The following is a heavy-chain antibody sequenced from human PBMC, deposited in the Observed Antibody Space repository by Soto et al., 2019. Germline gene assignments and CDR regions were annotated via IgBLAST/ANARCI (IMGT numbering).Heavy chain of an antibody. CDR1: GFTFSSYA. J-gene: IGHJ3*02. Sequence: QVQLVESGGGVVQPGRSLRLSCAASGFTFSSYAMHWVRQAPGKGLEWVAVISYDGSNKYYADSVKGRFTISRDNSKNTLYLQMNSLRAEDTAVYYCAREVTTSAFDIWGQGTMVTVSS. V-gene: IGHV3-30-3*01. D-gene: IGHD4-17*01. CDR2: ISYDGSNK. CDR3: AREVTTSAFDI.